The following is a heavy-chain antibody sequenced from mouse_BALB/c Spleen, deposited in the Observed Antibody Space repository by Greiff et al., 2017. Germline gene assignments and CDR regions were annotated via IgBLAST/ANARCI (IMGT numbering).Heavy chain of an antibody. CDR2: ISSGGST. D-gene: IGHD2-3*01. V-gene: IGHV5-6-5*01. Sequence: DVKLVESGGGLVKPGGSLKLSCAASGFTFSSYAMSWVRQTPEKRLEWVASISSGGSTYYPDSVKGRFTISRDNARNILYLQMSSLRSEDTAMYYCARGGGYFLAYWGQGTLVTVSA. CDR3: ARGGGYFLAY. CDR1: GFTFSSYA. J-gene: IGHJ3*01.